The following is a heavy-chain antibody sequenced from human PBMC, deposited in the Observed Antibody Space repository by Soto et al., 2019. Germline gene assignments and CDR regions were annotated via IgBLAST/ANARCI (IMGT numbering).Heavy chain of an antibody. CDR2: INPNSGGT. V-gene: IGHV1-2*02. J-gene: IGHJ6*02. Sequence: ASVKVSCKASGYTFTGYYMHWVRQAPGQGLEWMGWINPNSGGTNYAQKFQGRVTMTRDTSISTAHMELSRLRSDDTAVYYCARERGSDFWSGYYYYYYGMDVWGQGTTVTVSS. CDR3: ARERGSDFWSGYYYYYYGMDV. CDR1: GYTFTGYY. D-gene: IGHD3-3*01.